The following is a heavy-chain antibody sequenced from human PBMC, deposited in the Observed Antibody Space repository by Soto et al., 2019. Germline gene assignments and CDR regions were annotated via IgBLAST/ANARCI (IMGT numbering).Heavy chain of an antibody. CDR1: GYTFTTYY. Sequence: ASVKVSCKASGYTFTTYYMYWVRQAPGQGLEWMGIINPSGGSTSFAQKFQGRVTMTRDTSTSTVYMELISLTSEDTAVYYCARDVGMASRPYLDYWGQGTLVTVS. CDR3: ARDVGMASRPYLDY. CDR2: INPSGGST. D-gene: IGHD6-6*01. J-gene: IGHJ4*02. V-gene: IGHV1-46*01.